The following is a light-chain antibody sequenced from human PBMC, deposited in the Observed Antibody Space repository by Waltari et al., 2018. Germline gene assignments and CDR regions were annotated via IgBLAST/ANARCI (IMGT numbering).Light chain of an antibody. Sequence: QSVLTQPPSASGTPGQRVSISCSGSSSNIGRNNVNWYQQLPGTAPQLLIFTNYQRPSGVPDRFSGSKSGTSASLAISGVQSEDEADYYCSAWDDSLNGVVFGGGTKLTVL. CDR1: SSNIGRNN. CDR2: TNY. CDR3: SAWDDSLNGVV. J-gene: IGLJ2*01. V-gene: IGLV1-44*01.